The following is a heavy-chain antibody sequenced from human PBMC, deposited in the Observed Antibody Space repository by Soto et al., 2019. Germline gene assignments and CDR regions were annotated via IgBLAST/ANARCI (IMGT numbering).Heavy chain of an antibody. CDR2: ISYDGSNK. CDR3: ARELGYSYGYYYYGMDV. Sequence: SLRLSCAASGFTFSSYAMHWVRQAPGKGLEWVAVISYDGSNKYYADSVKGRFTISRDNSKNTLYLQMNSLRAEDTAVYYCARELGYSYGYYYYGMDVWGQGTTVTVSS. D-gene: IGHD5-18*01. J-gene: IGHJ6*02. CDR1: GFTFSSYA. V-gene: IGHV3-30-3*01.